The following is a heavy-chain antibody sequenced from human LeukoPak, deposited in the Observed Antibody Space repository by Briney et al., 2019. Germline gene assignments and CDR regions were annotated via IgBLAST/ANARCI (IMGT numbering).Heavy chain of an antibody. CDR1: GGSFSGYY. CDR2: INHSGST. CDR3: ARGPVWTYYYGSGSYYRYGMDV. D-gene: IGHD3-10*01. V-gene: IGHV4-34*01. J-gene: IGHJ6*02. Sequence: SETLSLTCAVYGGSFSGYYWSWIRQPPGKGLEWIGEINHSGSTNYNPSLKSRVTISVDTSKNQFSLKLSSVTAADTAVYYCARGPVWTYYYGSGSYYRYGMDVWGQGTTATVSS.